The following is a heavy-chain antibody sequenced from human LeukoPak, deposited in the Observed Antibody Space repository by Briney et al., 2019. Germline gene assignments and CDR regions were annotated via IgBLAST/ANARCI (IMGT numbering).Heavy chain of an antibody. J-gene: IGHJ4*02. CDR3: ARHSLIVVVITHLDY. V-gene: IGHV3-23*01. Sequence: PGGSLRLSCAASGFTFSSYAMSWVRQAPGKGLEWVSAISGSGGSTYYADSVKGRFTISRDNSKNTLYLQMNSLRAEDTAVYYCARHSLIVVVITHLDYWGQGTLVTVSS. CDR1: GFTFSSYA. D-gene: IGHD3-22*01. CDR2: ISGSGGST.